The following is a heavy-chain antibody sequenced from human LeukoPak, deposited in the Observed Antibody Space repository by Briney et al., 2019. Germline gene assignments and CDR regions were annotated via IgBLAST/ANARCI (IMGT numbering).Heavy chain of an antibody. CDR3: ARGEYYYDSSGPYPAGFDY. D-gene: IGHD3-22*01. J-gene: IGHJ4*02. CDR2: IYTSGST. V-gene: IGHV4-61*02. Sequence: PSQTLSLTCTVSGGSISSGSYYWSWIRQPAGKGLEWIGRIYTSGSTNYNPSLKSQVTISVDTSKNQFSLKLSSVTAADTAVYYCARGEYYYDSSGPYPAGFDYWGQGTLVTVSS. CDR1: GGSISSGSYY.